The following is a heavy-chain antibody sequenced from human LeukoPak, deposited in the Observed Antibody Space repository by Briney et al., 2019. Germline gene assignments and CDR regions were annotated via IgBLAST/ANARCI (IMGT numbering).Heavy chain of an antibody. Sequence: SETLSLTCAVSGGSISSSNWWSWVRQPPGKGLEWIGEIYHSGSTNYNPSLKSRVTISVDKSKNQFSLKLSSVTAADTAVYYCARGDLRSSGSYDYWGQGTLVTVSS. D-gene: IGHD1-26*01. CDR2: IYHSGST. CDR3: ARGDLRSSGSYDY. CDR1: GGSISSSNW. J-gene: IGHJ4*02. V-gene: IGHV4-4*02.